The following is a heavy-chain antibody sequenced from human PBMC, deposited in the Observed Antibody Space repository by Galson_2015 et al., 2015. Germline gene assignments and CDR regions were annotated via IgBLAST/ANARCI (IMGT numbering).Heavy chain of an antibody. D-gene: IGHD2-21*02. J-gene: IGHJ4*02. CDR3: AKFLTRNVVVTAIDC. CDR1: GFTFSSYA. V-gene: IGHV3-23*01. Sequence: SLRLSCAASGFTFSSYAMTWVRQAPGKGLEWVSTVSGSGASTYYADSVKGRFTISRDSSKNTLYVQMNSLRAGDTATYYCAKFLTRNVVVTAIDCWGRGTLVTVSS. CDR2: VSGSGAST.